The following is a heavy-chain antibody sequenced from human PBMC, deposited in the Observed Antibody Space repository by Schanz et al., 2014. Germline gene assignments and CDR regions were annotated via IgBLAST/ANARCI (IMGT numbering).Heavy chain of an antibody. J-gene: IGHJ4*02. CDR3: ARDRRNADLDY. CDR1: GFTFSSYS. CDR2: ITYNGGTI. D-gene: IGHD1-1*01. V-gene: IGHV3-48*01. Sequence: EVQLVESGGGLVQPGGSLRLSCTASGFTFSSYSFNWVRQAPGKGLEWISYITYNGGTIYYADSVKGRFTISRDNAKNSLYLEMNSLRAEDTALYDCARDRRNADLDYWGQGTLVTVSS.